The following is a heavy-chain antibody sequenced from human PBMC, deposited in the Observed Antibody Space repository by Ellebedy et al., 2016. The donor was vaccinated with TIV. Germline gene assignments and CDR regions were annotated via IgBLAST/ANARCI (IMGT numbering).Heavy chain of an antibody. D-gene: IGHD2-2*01. J-gene: IGHJ6*02. Sequence: ASVKVSCKASGGTFSSYAISWVRQAPGQGLEWMGWISAYNGNTNYAQMLQGRVTMTTDTSTSTAYMELRSLRSDDTAVYYCARDRYQLLLSNMDVWGQGTTVTVSS. CDR3: ARDRYQLLLSNMDV. V-gene: IGHV1-18*01. CDR1: GGTFSSYA. CDR2: ISAYNGNT.